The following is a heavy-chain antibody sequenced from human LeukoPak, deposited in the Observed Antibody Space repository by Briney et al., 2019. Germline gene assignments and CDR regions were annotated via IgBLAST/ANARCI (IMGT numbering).Heavy chain of an antibody. Sequence: GGSLRLSCAASGFTFSSYEMNWVRQAPGKGLEWVSYISSSGSTIYYADSVKGRFTISRDNAKNSLYLQMNSLRAEDTAVYYCARDGYYYDSSGYYVGYCYYYYGMDVWGQGTTVTVSS. CDR1: GFTFSSYE. J-gene: IGHJ6*02. CDR2: ISSSGSTI. V-gene: IGHV3-48*03. D-gene: IGHD3-22*01. CDR3: ARDGYYYDSSGYYVGYCYYYYGMDV.